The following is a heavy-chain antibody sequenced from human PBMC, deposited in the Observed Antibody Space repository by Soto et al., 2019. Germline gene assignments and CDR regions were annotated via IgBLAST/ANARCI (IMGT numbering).Heavy chain of an antibody. V-gene: IGHV4-34*01. J-gene: IGHJ3*02. Sequence: SETLSLTCAVYGGSFSGYYWSWIRQPPGKGLEWIGEINHSGSTNYNPSLKSRVTISVDTSKNQFSLKLSSVTAADTAVYYCARDQVATDYGDYRDAFDIWGQGTMVTVSS. CDR3: ARDQVATDYGDYRDAFDI. CDR2: INHSGST. CDR1: GGSFSGYY. D-gene: IGHD4-17*01.